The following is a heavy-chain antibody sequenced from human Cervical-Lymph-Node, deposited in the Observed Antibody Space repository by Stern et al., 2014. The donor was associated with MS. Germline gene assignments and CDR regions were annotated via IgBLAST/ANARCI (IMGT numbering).Heavy chain of an antibody. D-gene: IGHD4-17*01. CDR1: GGTFSSQA. CDR3: ATPSTVNVGGMDV. V-gene: IGHV1-69*01. CDR2: IIPIFGTP. Sequence: VQLVESGAEVKKPGSSVKVSCKASGGTFSSQAINWVRQAPGQGLEWVGVIIPIFGTPNYAQKVQDRVTITADESTSTAYMDLSSLRSEDTAVYYCATPSTVNVGGMDVWGQGTTVTVSS. J-gene: IGHJ6*02.